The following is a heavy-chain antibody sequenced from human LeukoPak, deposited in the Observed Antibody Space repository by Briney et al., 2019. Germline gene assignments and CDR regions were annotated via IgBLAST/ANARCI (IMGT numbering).Heavy chain of an antibody. V-gene: IGHV3-21*01. Sequence: GGSLRLSCAASAFTFSNYNMIWVRQAPGKGLEWVSSISSSATYIYYADSVKGRFSISRGDAKHSLFLQMNSLRAEDTAVYYCATADLTGYYGGDYWGQGTLVTVSS. CDR1: AFTFSNYN. J-gene: IGHJ4*02. CDR3: ATADLTGYYGGDY. CDR2: ISSSATYI. D-gene: IGHD3-9*01.